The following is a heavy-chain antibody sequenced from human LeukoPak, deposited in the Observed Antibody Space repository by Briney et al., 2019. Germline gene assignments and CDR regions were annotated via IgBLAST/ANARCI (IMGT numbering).Heavy chain of an antibody. CDR2: INGSGDKT. Sequence: GGSLRLSCAASGFTLSNYAMNWVRQAPGKGLEWVSSINGSGDKTYYADSVKGRFTISRVNSKNTLYLQMNSLRAEDTAVYYCAKPARTDYADYWGQGTLVTVSS. CDR1: GFTLSNYA. CDR3: AKPARTDYADY. D-gene: IGHD1-14*01. V-gene: IGHV3-23*01. J-gene: IGHJ4*02.